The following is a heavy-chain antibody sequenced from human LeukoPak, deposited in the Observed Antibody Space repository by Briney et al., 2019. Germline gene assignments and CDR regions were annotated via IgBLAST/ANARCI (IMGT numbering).Heavy chain of an antibody. D-gene: IGHD3-10*01. CDR3: ARSFSVRGVIDY. Sequence: ASVKVSCKASGYTFTGYYMHWVRQAPAQGPEWMGWINPNSGGTNYAQKFQGRVTMTRDTSISTAYMELSRLRSDDTAVYYCARSFSVRGVIDYWGQGTLVTVSS. CDR1: GYTFTGYY. CDR2: INPNSGGT. J-gene: IGHJ4*02. V-gene: IGHV1-2*02.